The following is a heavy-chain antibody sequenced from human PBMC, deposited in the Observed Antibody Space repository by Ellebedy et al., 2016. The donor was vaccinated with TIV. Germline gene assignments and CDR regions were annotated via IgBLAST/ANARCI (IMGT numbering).Heavy chain of an antibody. V-gene: IGHV4-4*07. Sequence: SETLSLXXTVSGGSTSSYYWSWIRQPAGKGLEWIGRVYASGSTNYNPSLRSRVTMSVDTSKNQVSLKLSSVTAADTAVYYCAIRGPGGFDYWGQGTLVTVSS. CDR1: GGSTSSYY. D-gene: IGHD4-23*01. J-gene: IGHJ4*02. CDR3: AIRGPGGFDY. CDR2: VYASGST.